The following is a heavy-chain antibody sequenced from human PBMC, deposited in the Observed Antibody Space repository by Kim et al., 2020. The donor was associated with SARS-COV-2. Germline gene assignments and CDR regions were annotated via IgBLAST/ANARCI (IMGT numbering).Heavy chain of an antibody. Sequence: ASVKVSCKASGYTFTSYGISWVRQAPGQGLEWMGWISAYNGNTNYAQKLQGRVTMTTDTSTSTAYMELRSLRSDDTAVYYCARDYYDSSGYLPMGDYWGQRTLVTVSS. D-gene: IGHD3-22*01. CDR3: ARDYYDSSGYLPMGDY. CDR2: ISAYNGNT. V-gene: IGHV1-18*01. CDR1: GYTFTSYG. J-gene: IGHJ4*02.